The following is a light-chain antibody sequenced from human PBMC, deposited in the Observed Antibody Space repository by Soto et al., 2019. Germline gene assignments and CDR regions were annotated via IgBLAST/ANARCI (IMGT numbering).Light chain of an antibody. V-gene: IGLV1-40*01. CDR2: NNN. J-gene: IGLJ3*02. CDR1: SSKIGAGYD. Sequence: QSVLTQPPSVSGAPGQRVTISCTGSSSKIGAGYDVHWYQQVPGKAPKLLIYNNNNRPSGVPDRFSGSKSGTSASLAITGLQAEDEADYYCQSYDSSLSGSVFGGGTKLTVL. CDR3: QSYDSSLSGSV.